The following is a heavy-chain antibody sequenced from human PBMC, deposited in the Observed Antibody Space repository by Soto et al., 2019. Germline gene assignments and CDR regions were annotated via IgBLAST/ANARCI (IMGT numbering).Heavy chain of an antibody. Sequence: GGSLRLSCAASGFTFSSYAMHWVRQAPGKGLEWVAVISYDGSNKYYADSVKGRFTISRDNSKNTLYLQMNSLRAEDTAVYYCARDIAAAGLASDYWGQGTLVTVSS. J-gene: IGHJ4*02. CDR3: ARDIAAAGLASDY. CDR2: ISYDGSNK. CDR1: GFTFSSYA. V-gene: IGHV3-30-3*01. D-gene: IGHD6-13*01.